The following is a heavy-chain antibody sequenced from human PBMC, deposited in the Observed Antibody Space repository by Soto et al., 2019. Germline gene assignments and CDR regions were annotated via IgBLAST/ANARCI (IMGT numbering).Heavy chain of an antibody. V-gene: IGHV3-15*07. CDR2: IKSKTAGGTT. CDR1: GFTFTYAW. Sequence: EVQLVESGGGLVKPGGSLTLSCAASGFTFTYAWMNWARQAPGTGLEWVGRIKSKTAGGTTDYTAPVKGRFTISRDDSKNTLFLQMNSLKAENTAVYYCATDGGAWGQGTLVTVSS. CDR3: ATDGGA. D-gene: IGHD3-10*01. J-gene: IGHJ5*02.